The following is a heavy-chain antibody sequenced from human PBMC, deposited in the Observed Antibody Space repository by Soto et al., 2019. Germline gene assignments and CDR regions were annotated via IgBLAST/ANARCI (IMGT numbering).Heavy chain of an antibody. CDR3: ASTFGGVPSTGGMDV. CDR2: ISAYNGNT. D-gene: IGHD3-16*01. Sequence: ASVKVSCKASGYTFTCYAISWVRQAPGQGLEWMGWISAYNGNTNYAQKLQGRVTMTTDTSTSTAYMELRSLRSDDTAVYYCASTFGGVPSTGGMDVWGQGTTVTVSS. V-gene: IGHV1-18*01. CDR1: GYTFTCYA. J-gene: IGHJ6*02.